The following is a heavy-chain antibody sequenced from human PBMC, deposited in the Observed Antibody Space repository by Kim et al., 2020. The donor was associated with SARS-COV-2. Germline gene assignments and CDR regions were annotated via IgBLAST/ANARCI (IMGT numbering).Heavy chain of an antibody. V-gene: IGHV4-4*02. CDR3: ARWPVDRSSFRVDP. Sequence: NPSLKSRVTISVDKSKNQFSRKLGFVTAADTAVYYCARWPVDRSSFRVDPWGQGTMVTVSS. D-gene: IGHD6-6*01. J-gene: IGHJ5*02.